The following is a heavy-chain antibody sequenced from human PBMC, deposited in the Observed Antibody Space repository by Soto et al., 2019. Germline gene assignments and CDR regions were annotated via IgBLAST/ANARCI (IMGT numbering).Heavy chain of an antibody. Sequence: SETLSLTCTVSGGSISNYYWSWIRQPPGKGLEWIGYIYYSGTTNYNPSLKTRVTISVATPKNQFSMKLSSVTAADTAVYYCASTRIELIHYGAKFWGLGTTVTVSS. CDR1: GGSISNYY. D-gene: IGHD4-17*01. CDR2: IYYSGTT. J-gene: IGHJ6*02. V-gene: IGHV4-59*01. CDR3: ASTRIELIHYGAKF.